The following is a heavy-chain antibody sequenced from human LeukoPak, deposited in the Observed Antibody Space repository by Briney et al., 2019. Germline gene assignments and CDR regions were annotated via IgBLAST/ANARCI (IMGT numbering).Heavy chain of an antibody. CDR2: INSDGSTT. Sequence: GGSLRLSCVASGFTFSSYWMHWVRQAPGKGLVWVSRINSDGSTTTYADSVRGRFTISRDNAKHTLYLQMNSLRAEDAAVYYCERGGFDTIGFDYWGQGTLVTVSS. D-gene: IGHD3-10*01. V-gene: IGHV3-74*01. J-gene: IGHJ4*02. CDR1: GFTFSSYW. CDR3: ERGGFDTIGFDY.